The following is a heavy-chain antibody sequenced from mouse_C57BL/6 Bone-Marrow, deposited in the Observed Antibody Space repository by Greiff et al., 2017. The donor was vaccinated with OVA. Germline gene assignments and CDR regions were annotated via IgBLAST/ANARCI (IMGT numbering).Heavy chain of an antibody. Sequence: QVQLQQSGAELVRPGSSVKLSCKASGYTFTSFWMGWVKQRPGQGLEWIGNLYPSDSETHYNQKFKDKATLTVDKSSSTDYMQLSSLTSEDSAVYYCERGRGGYFDFWGQGTTLTVSS. CDR2: LYPSDSET. CDR3: ERGRGGYFDF. V-gene: IGHV1-61*01. J-gene: IGHJ2*01. CDR1: GYTFTSFW.